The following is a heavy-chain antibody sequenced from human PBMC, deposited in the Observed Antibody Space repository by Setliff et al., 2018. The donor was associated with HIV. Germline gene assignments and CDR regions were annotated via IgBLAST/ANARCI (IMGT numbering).Heavy chain of an antibody. J-gene: IGHJ4*02. CDR1: GGSISGYH. CDR3: ARVRLTMIMMVDYFDQ. V-gene: IGHV4-4*09. CDR2: IYTSRGT. Sequence: SETLSLTCTVSGGSISGYHGNWLRQTPGKGLEWIGYIYTSRGTNYNHSLRTRVIISVDTSNQFSLKLSSVTAADAAVYYCARVRLTMIMMVDYFDQWGQGTLVTVSS. D-gene: IGHD3-22*01.